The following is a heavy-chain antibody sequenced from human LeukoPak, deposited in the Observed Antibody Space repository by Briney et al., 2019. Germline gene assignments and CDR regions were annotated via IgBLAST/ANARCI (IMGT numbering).Heavy chain of an antibody. D-gene: IGHD7-27*01. V-gene: IGHV1-18*01. Sequence: ASVKVSCKASGYTFYSHGVNWVRQAPGQGLEWMGWISTFTGNTNYAQKFQDRVTMTTDTSTSTAYMELRSLRSDDTAMYYCARGVWGDAFDIWGQGTTVTVSS. CDR2: ISTFTGNT. J-gene: IGHJ3*02. CDR3: ARGVWGDAFDI. CDR1: GYTFYSHG.